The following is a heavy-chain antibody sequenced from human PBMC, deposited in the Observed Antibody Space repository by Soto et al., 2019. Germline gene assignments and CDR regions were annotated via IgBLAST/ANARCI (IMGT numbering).Heavy chain of an antibody. J-gene: IGHJ6*03. V-gene: IGHV1-18*01. CDR3: ARDTAWSRSYYYYYMDV. CDR2: ISAYNGNT. D-gene: IGHD1-26*01. CDR1: GYTFTSYG. Sequence: ASVKVSCKASGYTFTSYGISWVRQAPGQGLEWMGWISAYNGNTNYAQKLQGRVTMTTDTSTSTAYMELRSLRSDDTAVYYCARDTAWSRSYYYYYMDVWGKGTTVTVSS.